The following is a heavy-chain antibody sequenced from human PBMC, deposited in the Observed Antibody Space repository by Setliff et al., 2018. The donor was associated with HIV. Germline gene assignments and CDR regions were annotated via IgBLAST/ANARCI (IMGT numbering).Heavy chain of an antibody. V-gene: IGHV4-31*01. CDR1: GGSISSGGYY. D-gene: IGHD7-27*01. J-gene: IGHJ6*04. CDR3: ARQETGAFQLDV. CDR2: IYYSGST. Sequence: SETLSLTCTVSGGSISSGGYYWSWIRQLPGKGLECIGYIYYSGSTYYNPSLKSLVTISVDTSKNQFSLKLNSMTAADTAVYYCARQETGAFQLDVWGKGTTVTVSS.